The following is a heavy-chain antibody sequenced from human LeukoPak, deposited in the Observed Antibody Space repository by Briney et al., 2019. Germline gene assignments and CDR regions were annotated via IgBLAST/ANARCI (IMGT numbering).Heavy chain of an antibody. Sequence: GGSLRLSCAASGFSVISTYMTWVRQAPGRGLECVSVIYSGGSTYYADSVKGRFAISRDNSKNTLDLQMNSLTAEDTAVYYCATRGAYSYGSGTYLGYWGQGTLVTVSS. D-gene: IGHD3-10*01. V-gene: IGHV3-53*01. CDR2: IYSGGST. CDR3: ATRGAYSYGSGTYLGY. CDR1: GFSVISTY. J-gene: IGHJ4*02.